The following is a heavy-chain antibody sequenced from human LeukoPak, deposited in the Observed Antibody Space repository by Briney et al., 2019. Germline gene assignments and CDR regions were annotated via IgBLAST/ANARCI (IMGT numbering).Heavy chain of an antibody. CDR1: GFTFSNAW. CDR2: IKRKIDVGTI. J-gene: IGHJ4*02. D-gene: IGHD1-14*01. Sequence: KSGGSLRLSCEASGFTFSNAWMSWVRQAPGKGLEWVGRIKRKIDVGTIDYAAPVKGRFIISRDESKETVYLQMTSLKTEDTGAYYCAAGTGRTDFDYWGQGTLVTVSS. V-gene: IGHV3-15*01. CDR3: AAGTGRTDFDY.